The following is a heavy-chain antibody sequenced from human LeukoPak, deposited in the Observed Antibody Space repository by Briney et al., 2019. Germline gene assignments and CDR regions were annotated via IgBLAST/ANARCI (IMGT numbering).Heavy chain of an antibody. V-gene: IGHV4-39*07. D-gene: IGHD3-10*01. Sequence: SETLSLTCTVSGGSISSSSYYWGWIRQPPGKGLEWIGEINHSGSTNYNPSLKSRVTISVDTSKNQFSLKLSSVTAADTAVYYCARLGYYGSGPKDVWGKGTTVTISS. J-gene: IGHJ6*04. CDR2: INHSGST. CDR3: ARLGYYGSGPKDV. CDR1: GGSISSSSYY.